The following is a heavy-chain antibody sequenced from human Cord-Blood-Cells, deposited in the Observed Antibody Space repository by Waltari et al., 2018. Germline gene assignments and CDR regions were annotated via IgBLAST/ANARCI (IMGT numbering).Heavy chain of an antibody. CDR1: GGSFSGYS. Sequence: QVQLQQWGEGLLKPSATLSLTCAVYGGSFSGYSWSWIRQPPGKGREWIGEINHSGSTNYNPSIKSRVTISVDTSKNQFSLKLSSVTAADTAVYYCARGRSFRQYWRPEPSYWYFDLWGRGTLVTVSS. J-gene: IGHJ2*01. CDR3: ARGRSFRQYWRPEPSYWYFDL. CDR2: INHSGST. V-gene: IGHV4-34*01. D-gene: IGHD2-8*02.